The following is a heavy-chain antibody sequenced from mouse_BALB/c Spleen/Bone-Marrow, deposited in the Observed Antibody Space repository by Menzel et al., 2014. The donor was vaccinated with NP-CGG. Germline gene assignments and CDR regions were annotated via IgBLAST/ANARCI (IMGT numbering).Heavy chain of an antibody. CDR1: GFNIKDTY. J-gene: IGHJ3*01. V-gene: IGHV14-3*02. D-gene: IGHD1-1*01. CDR3: ARDYGRTAWFAY. Sequence: VQLKQSGAELVKPGASVKLSCTASGFNIKDTYIHWVKQRPEQGLEWIGRIDPANGNTKYDPKFQGKATITADTSSNTAYLQLSSLTSEDTAVYYCARDYGRTAWFAYWGQGTLVTVSA. CDR2: IDPANGNT.